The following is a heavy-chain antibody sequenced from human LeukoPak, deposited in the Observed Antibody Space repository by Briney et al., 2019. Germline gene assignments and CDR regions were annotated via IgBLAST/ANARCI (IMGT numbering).Heavy chain of an antibody. Sequence: GGSLRLSCAASGFTFSSYWMSWVRQAPGKGLEWVANIKQDGSEKYYVDSVKGRFTISRDNAKNSLYLQMNSLRAEDTALYYCAKDVSGYYKSFDYWGQGTLVTASS. CDR2: IKQDGSEK. J-gene: IGHJ4*02. CDR3: AKDVSGYYKSFDY. CDR1: GFTFSSYW. V-gene: IGHV3-7*03. D-gene: IGHD3-9*01.